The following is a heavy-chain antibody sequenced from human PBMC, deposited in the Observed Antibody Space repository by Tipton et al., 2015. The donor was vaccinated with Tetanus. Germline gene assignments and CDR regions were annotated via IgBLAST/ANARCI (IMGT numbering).Heavy chain of an antibody. CDR3: ARSGGRRYAFDI. J-gene: IGHJ3*02. CDR2: IYYSGST. V-gene: IGHV4-39*07. Sequence: TLSLICTVSGGSISSSSYYRGWIRQPPGKGLEWIGSIYYSGSTDLNPSLKSRVTISVDTSNNLFSLKLTSVTTADTAVYYCARSGGRRYAFDIWGQGTMVTVSS. D-gene: IGHD3-16*01. CDR1: GGSISSSSYY.